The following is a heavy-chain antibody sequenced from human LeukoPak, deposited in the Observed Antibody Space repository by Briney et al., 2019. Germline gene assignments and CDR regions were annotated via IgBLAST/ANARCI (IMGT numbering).Heavy chain of an antibody. J-gene: IGHJ4*02. Sequence: SETLSLTCAVYGGSFSGYYWSWIRQPPGKGLEWIGEINHSGSTNYNPPLKRRVTISVDTSKNQFSLKLSSVTAADTAVYYCAREPIAVGYWGQGTLVTVSS. CDR2: INHSGST. CDR1: GGSFSGYY. CDR3: AREPIAVGY. D-gene: IGHD6-19*01. V-gene: IGHV4-34*01.